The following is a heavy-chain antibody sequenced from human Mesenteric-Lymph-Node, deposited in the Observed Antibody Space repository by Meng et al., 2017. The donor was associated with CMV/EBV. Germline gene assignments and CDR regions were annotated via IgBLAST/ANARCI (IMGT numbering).Heavy chain of an antibody. CDR3: ASGVGVDP. Sequence: LSLTCAVYGGSFSDYYLRWLRQPPGKGLEWIGEINRSGRTNYSPSPKSRVIISLDTSNNQLSLKLSSVTAADTAMYYCASGVGVDPWGQGTLVTVSS. CDR1: GGSFSDYY. J-gene: IGHJ5*02. CDR2: INRSGRT. V-gene: IGHV4-34*01.